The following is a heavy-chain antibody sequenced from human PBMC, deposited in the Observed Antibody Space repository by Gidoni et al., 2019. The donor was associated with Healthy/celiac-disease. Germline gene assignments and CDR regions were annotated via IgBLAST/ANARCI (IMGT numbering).Heavy chain of an antibody. J-gene: IGHJ4*02. Sequence: QVQLVESGGGVVQPGRSLRLSCAASGFPFSSYGMHWVRQAPGKGPGWVAVIWYDGRNKDYADSVKGRFTISRDNSKNTLYLQMNSLRAEDTAVYYCARDPPLAMVAATRYFDYWGQGTLVTVSS. V-gene: IGHV3-33*01. CDR2: IWYDGRNK. D-gene: IGHD2-15*01. CDR3: ARDPPLAMVAATRYFDY. CDR1: GFPFSSYG.